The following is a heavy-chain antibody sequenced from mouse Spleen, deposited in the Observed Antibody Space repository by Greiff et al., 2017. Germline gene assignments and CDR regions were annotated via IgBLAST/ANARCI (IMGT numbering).Heavy chain of an antibody. D-gene: IGHD1-1*01. CDR3: ARDYYGSSYYYAMDY. CDR2: ISSGGSYT. Sequence: EVKLVESGGGLVKPGGSLKLSCAASGFTFSSYAMSWVRQTPEKRLEWVATISSGGSYTYYPDSVKGRFTISRDNAKNTLYLQMSSLRSEDTAMYYCARDYYGSSYYYAMDYWGQGTSVTVSS. J-gene: IGHJ4*01. CDR1: GFTFSSYA. V-gene: IGHV5-9-1*01.